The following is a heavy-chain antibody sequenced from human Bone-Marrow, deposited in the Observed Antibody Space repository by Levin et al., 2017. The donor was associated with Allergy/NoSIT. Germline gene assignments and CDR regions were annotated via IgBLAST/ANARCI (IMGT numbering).Heavy chain of an antibody. CDR2: ISASGSST. J-gene: IGHJ5*02. V-gene: IGHV3-23*01. D-gene: IGHD3-9*01. Sequence: GGSLRLSCVASGSTFSNYAMSWVRQTPGKGLEWVSGISASGSSTYFADSVKGRFTISRDNSKNTLYLQMNSLRAEDTAVYYCARDHYFDIVTGLEDWFDPWGQGTLVTVSS. CDR1: GSTFSNYA. CDR3: ARDHYFDIVTGLEDWFDP.